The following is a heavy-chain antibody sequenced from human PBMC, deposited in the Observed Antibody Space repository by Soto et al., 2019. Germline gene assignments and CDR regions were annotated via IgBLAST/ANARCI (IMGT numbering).Heavy chain of an antibody. J-gene: IGHJ4*02. CDR1: GYTFTSYG. Sequence: QVQLVQSGAEVKKPGASVKVSCKASGYTFTSYGISWVRQAPGQGLEWMGWISAYNGNTNYAQKLQGRVTMTTDTSTSTAYMELRSMRSDDTAVYCCARDLAALVVPAAMPFDYWGQGTLVTVSS. CDR3: ARDLAALVVPAAMPFDY. V-gene: IGHV1-18*04. CDR2: ISAYNGNT. D-gene: IGHD2-2*01.